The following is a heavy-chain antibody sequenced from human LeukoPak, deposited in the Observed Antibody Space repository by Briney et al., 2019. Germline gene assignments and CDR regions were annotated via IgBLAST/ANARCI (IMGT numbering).Heavy chain of an antibody. D-gene: IGHD5-18*01. Sequence: GGSLRLSCAASGFTLSAHVMGWVRQAPGKGLEWVSVIIGSGGSTSYADSVKGRFTISRDNSKDTLYLQMNSLRAEDTAVYYCARTSYGGVIDAFDMWGQGTMVTVSS. CDR3: ARTSYGGVIDAFDM. CDR1: GFTLSAHV. V-gene: IGHV3-23*01. CDR2: IIGSGGST. J-gene: IGHJ3*02.